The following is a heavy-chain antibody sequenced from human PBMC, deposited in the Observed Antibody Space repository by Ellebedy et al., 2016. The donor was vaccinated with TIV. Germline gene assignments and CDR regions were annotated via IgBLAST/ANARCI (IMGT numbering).Heavy chain of an antibody. CDR3: ARVPQLYNWFDP. Sequence: MPSETLSLTCTVSGGSISGYYWSWIRQPPGKGLEWIGYIYYSGSTSYNPSLKSRVTISVDTSKNQFSLKLSSVTAADTAVYYCARVPQLYNWFDPWGQGTLVTVSS. V-gene: IGHV4-59*01. J-gene: IGHJ5*02. CDR2: IYYSGST. CDR1: GGSISGYY.